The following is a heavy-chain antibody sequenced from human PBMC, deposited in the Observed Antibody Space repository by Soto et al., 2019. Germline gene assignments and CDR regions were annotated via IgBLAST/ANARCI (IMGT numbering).Heavy chain of an antibody. J-gene: IGHJ4*02. Sequence: SGPTLVNPTQTLTLTWTFSGFSLTTTGVGVAWIRQPPGKALEWLALIYWDDDKRYSPSLKSRLTITQDTSRNEVVLTMTNMDPVDTATYYCAHRDNTYSSTWYGSYFDYWGQGSLVAISS. CDR3: AHRDNTYSSTWYGSYFDY. D-gene: IGHD6-13*01. V-gene: IGHV2-5*02. CDR1: GFSLTTTGVG. CDR2: IYWDDDK.